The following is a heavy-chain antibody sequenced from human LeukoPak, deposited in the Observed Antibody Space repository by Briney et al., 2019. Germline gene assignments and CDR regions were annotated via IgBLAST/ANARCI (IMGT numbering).Heavy chain of an antibody. V-gene: IGHV3-30*02. CDR2: IRYDGSNK. J-gene: IGHJ4*02. CDR3: AKDRIAVAGIFDY. CDR1: GFTFSSYG. D-gene: IGHD6-19*01. Sequence: GGSLRLSCAASGFTFSSYGMHWARQAPGKGLEWVAFIRYDGSNKYYADSVKGRFTISRDNSKNTLYLQMNSLRAEDTAVYYCAKDRIAVAGIFDYWGQGTLVTVSS.